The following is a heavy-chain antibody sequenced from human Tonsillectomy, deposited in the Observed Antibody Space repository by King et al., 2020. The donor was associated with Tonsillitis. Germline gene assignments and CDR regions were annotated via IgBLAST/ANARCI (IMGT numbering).Heavy chain of an antibody. D-gene: IGHD4-17*01. V-gene: IGHV3-9*01. J-gene: IGHJ6*02. CDR3: AKEMRAHGEDGMDV. CDR2: ITWNSGRR. CDR1: GFTFDDYG. Sequence: VQLVESGGGLVQPGRSLRLSCAAPGFTFDDYGMYWVRQAPGKGLEWVSGITWNSGRRDYAGSVKGRFTTSRDNAKNSLYLQMDSLRIEDTALYDCAKEMRAHGEDGMDVWGQGTTVIVSS.